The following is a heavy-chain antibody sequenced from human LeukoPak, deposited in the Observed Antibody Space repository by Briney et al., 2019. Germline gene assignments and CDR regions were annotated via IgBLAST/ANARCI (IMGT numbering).Heavy chain of an antibody. CDR1: GGSISSSRYY. CDR3: ARGKKLENMVRGVIPSGNWFDP. J-gene: IGHJ5*02. V-gene: IGHV4-39*06. Sequence: SETLSLTCTVSGGSISSSRYYWGWLGQRPGKGVEWVGSIYYSRSTYYNPSLKSRVTISVNKSKNQCPLKLRSVTAADTAVYYCARGKKLENMVRGVIPSGNWFDPWGRGTLVTVSS. D-gene: IGHD3-10*01. CDR2: IYYSRST.